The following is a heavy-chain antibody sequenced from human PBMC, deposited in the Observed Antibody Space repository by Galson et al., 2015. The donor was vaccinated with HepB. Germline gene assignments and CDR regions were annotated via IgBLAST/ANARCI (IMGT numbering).Heavy chain of an antibody. Sequence: SLRLSCAASGFTFDDYTMHWVRQTPGKGLEWVSLISWDGGSTCYADSVKGRFTISRDNSKNSLYLQMNSLRLEDTALYYCAKDRSPYGSGPPPLDYWGQGTLVTVSS. CDR2: ISWDGGST. CDR1: GFTFDDYT. V-gene: IGHV3-43*01. CDR3: AKDRSPYGSGPPPLDY. J-gene: IGHJ4*02. D-gene: IGHD3-10*01.